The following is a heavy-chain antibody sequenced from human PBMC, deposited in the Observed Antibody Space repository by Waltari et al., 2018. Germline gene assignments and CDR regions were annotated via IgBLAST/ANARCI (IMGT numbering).Heavy chain of an antibody. CDR1: GGTFSSYA. J-gene: IGHJ6*03. V-gene: IGHV1-69*10. D-gene: IGHD6-13*01. CDR2: IIPILGIA. Sequence: QVQLVQSGAEVKKPGSSVKVSCKASGGTFSSYAISWVRQAPGQGLEWMGGIIPILGIANYAQQFQGRVTITADKSTSTAYMELSSLRSEDTAVYYCASLAAGLEYYYYYMDVWGKGTTVTVSS. CDR3: ASLAAGLEYYYYYMDV.